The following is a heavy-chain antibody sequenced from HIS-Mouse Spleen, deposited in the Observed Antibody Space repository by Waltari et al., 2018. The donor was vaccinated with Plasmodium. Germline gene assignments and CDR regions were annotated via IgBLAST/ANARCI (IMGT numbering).Heavy chain of an antibody. V-gene: IGHV3-7*01. CDR1: GFPLSNYG. CDR2: IKQDGSEK. CDR3: AREFGTGNWYFDL. J-gene: IGHJ2*01. D-gene: IGHD7-27*01. Sequence: EVQLVESGGGLVQPGGALRVSCAASGFPLSNYGMIRVRRAPGKGLEWVANIKQDGSEKYYVDSVKGRFTISRDNAKNSLYLQMNSLRAEDTAVYYCAREFGTGNWYFDLWGRGTLVTVSS.